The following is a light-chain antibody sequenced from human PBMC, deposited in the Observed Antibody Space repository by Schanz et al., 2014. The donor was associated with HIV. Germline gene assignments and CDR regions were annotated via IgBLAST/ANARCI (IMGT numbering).Light chain of an antibody. Sequence: QSALTQPRSVSGSPGQSVAISCTGTRSDVGGYDHVSWYQQHPGKAPKLMIYGVTKRPSGVPDRFSGSKSGNTASLTISGLQAEDEADYYCSSCTTSNTLVFGGGTKLTVL. CDR1: RSDVGGYDH. J-gene: IGLJ3*02. V-gene: IGLV2-11*01. CDR2: GVT. CDR3: SSCTTSNTLV.